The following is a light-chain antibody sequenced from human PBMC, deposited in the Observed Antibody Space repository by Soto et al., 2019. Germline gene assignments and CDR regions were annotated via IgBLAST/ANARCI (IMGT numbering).Light chain of an antibody. Sequence: EIVLTQSPATLSLSPGERATLSCRASQSVSSYLAWYQQKPGQAPRLLIYDASNRATGIPARFSGSGSGTDFTLTISSLEPEDFAVYYCQQRSNWLWTFGQ. V-gene: IGKV3-11*01. CDR2: DAS. J-gene: IGKJ1*01. CDR1: QSVSSY. CDR3: QQRSNWLWT.